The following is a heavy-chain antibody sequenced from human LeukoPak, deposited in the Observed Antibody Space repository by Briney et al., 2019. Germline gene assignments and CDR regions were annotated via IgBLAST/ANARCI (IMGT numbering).Heavy chain of an antibody. Sequence: PGGSLRLSCAASGFNVSSTYMTWVRQAPGKGLEWVSVIYSAGGTSYADSVKGRFTASRDTSKNIIFLQMSSLRVEDTAVYYCARDRAFDNWGQGTLVTVSS. D-gene: IGHD5-24*01. CDR2: IYSAGGT. CDR3: ARDRAFDN. CDR1: GFNVSSTY. V-gene: IGHV3-66*01. J-gene: IGHJ4*02.